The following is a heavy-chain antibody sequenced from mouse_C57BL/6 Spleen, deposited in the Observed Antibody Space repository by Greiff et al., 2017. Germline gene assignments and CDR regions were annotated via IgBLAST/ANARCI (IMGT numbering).Heavy chain of an antibody. CDR3: ARWGDYDGYYDRGY. V-gene: IGHV1-7*01. CDR2: INPSSGYT. CDR1: GYTFTSYW. Sequence: QVQLQQSGAELAKPGASVKLSCKASGYTFTSYWMHWVKQRPGQGLEWIGYINPSSGYTKYNQKFKDKATLTADKSSSTAYMQLRILTYEESAVSYGARWGDYDGYYDRGYWGQGTAGAVSS. J-gene: IGHJ4*01. D-gene: IGHD2-4*01.